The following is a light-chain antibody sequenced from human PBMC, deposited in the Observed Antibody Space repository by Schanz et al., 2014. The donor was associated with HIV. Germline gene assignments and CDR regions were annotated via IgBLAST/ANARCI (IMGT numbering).Light chain of an antibody. CDR2: GAS. J-gene: IGKJ5*01. CDR1: QSVSSRY. V-gene: IGKV3-20*01. CDR3: QQYNDWPPIT. Sequence: EIVLTQSPGTLSLSPGERATLSCRASQSVSSRYLAWYQQKPGQAPRLLIYGASSRATGIPDRFSGGGSGTDFTLTISSLQSEDFAVYYCQQYNDWPPITFGQGTRLEIK.